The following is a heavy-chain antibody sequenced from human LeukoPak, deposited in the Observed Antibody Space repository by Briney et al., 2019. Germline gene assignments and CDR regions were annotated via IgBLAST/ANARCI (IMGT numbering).Heavy chain of an antibody. Sequence: PSETLSLTCTVSGGSISSYYWSWIRQPPGKGLEWIGYIYYSGSTNYDPSLKSRVTISVDTSKNQFSLKLSSVTAADTAVYYCARDSSRWYSHYFDYWGQGTLVTVSS. CDR1: GGSISSYY. D-gene: IGHD6-13*01. CDR3: ARDSSRWYSHYFDY. CDR2: IYYSGST. V-gene: IGHV4-59*01. J-gene: IGHJ4*02.